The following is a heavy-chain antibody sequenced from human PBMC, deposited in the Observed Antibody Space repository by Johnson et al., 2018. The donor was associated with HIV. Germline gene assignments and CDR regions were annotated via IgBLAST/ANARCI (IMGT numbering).Heavy chain of an antibody. Sequence: QVQLVESGGGVVQPGRSLRLSCAASGFTFSSCAMHWVRQAPCKGLEWETIISYDGSNKYYADSVKGRFTISRDNSKNTLYLQMNSLRAEDTAVYYCAKDWGIAAAGTDAFDIWGQGTMVTVSS. CDR1: GFTFSSCA. CDR3: AKDWGIAAAGTDAFDI. V-gene: IGHV3-30*04. J-gene: IGHJ3*02. CDR2: ISYDGSNK. D-gene: IGHD6-13*01.